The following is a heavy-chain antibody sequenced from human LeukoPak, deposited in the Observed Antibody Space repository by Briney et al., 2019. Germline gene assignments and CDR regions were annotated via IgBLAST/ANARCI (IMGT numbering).Heavy chain of an antibody. CDR2: IYYSGST. D-gene: IGHD6-19*01. J-gene: IGHJ6*03. CDR3: ARAVAGSPYYYYYMDV. V-gene: IGHV4-59*01. CDR1: GGSISSYY. Sequence: ETLSLTCTVSGGSISSYYWSWIRQPPGKGLEWIGHIYYSGSTNYNPSLTSRVTISVDTSKNQFSLKLSSVTAADTAVYYCARAVAGSPYYYYYMDVWGKGTTVTVSS.